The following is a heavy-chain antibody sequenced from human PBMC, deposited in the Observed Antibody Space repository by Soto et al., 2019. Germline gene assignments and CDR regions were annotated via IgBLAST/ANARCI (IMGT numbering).Heavy chain of an antibody. CDR3: ASRREYCSGGSCYFGFDP. Sequence: QVQLQQWGAGLLKPSETLSLTCAVYGGSFSGYYWSWIRQPPGKGLEWLGEINHSGSTNYNPSLKSRVTISVDTAKTQFSLKMSSVTAADTAVYYCASRREYCSGGSCYFGFDPWGQGTLVTVSS. J-gene: IGHJ5*02. CDR2: INHSGST. V-gene: IGHV4-34*01. CDR1: GGSFSGYY. D-gene: IGHD2-15*01.